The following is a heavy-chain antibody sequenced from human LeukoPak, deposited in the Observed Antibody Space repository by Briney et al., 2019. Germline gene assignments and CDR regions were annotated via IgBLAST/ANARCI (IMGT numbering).Heavy chain of an antibody. D-gene: IGHD6-13*01. CDR3: ARDLGQQLVRGFDY. CDR2: IWYDGSNK. J-gene: IGHJ4*02. Sequence: GGSLRLSCAASGFTFSSYGMHWVRQAPGKGLEWVAVIWYDGSNKYYADSVKGRFTISRDNSKNTLYLQTNSLRAEDTAVYYCARDLGQQLVRGFDYWGQGTLVTVSS. V-gene: IGHV3-33*01. CDR1: GFTFSSYG.